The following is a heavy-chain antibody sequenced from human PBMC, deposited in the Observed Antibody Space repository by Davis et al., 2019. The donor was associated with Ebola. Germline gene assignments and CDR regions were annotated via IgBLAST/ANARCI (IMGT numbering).Heavy chain of an antibody. Sequence: ASVKVSCKTSGYTFTDYYMHWVRQAPGQGLEWMGGIIPIFGTANYAQKLQGRVTMTTDTSTSTAYMELRSLRSDDTAVYYCARGRTHCSSTSCYWGDAFDIWGQGTMVSVSS. CDR1: GYTFTDYY. CDR2: IIPIFGTA. D-gene: IGHD2-2*01. J-gene: IGHJ3*02. CDR3: ARGRTHCSSTSCYWGDAFDI. V-gene: IGHV1-18*04.